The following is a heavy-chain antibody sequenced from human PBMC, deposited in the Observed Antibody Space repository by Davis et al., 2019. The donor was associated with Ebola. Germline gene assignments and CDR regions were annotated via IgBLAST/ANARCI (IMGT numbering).Heavy chain of an antibody. CDR1: GFTFSNYA. Sequence: GESLKISCAASGFTFSNYAMSWVRQAPGGGLEWVSGISASGAVIKYADSVRGRFSISRDDSKNTLYLQMDSLRAEATSVFYCAEGGTNNFLGANWGQGTLVTVSA. CDR2: ISASGAVI. V-gene: IGHV3-23*01. D-gene: IGHD2-8*01. CDR3: AEGGTNNFLGAN. J-gene: IGHJ4*02.